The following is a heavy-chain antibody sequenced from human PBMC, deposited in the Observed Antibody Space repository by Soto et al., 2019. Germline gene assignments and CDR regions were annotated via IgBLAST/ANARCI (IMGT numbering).Heavy chain of an antibody. D-gene: IGHD4-17*01. CDR1: GYTFTSYG. CDR3: ARTTVTSREYYYYGMDV. J-gene: IGHJ6*02. Sequence: ASVKVSCKASGYTFTSYGISWVRQAPGQGLEWMGWISAYNGNTNYAQKLQGRVTMTTDTSTSTAYMELRSLRSDDTAVYYCARTTVTSREYYYYGMDVWGQGTTVTVS. V-gene: IGHV1-18*01. CDR2: ISAYNGNT.